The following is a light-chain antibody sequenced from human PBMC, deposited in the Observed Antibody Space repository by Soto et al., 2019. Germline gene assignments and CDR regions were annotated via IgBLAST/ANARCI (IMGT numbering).Light chain of an antibody. J-gene: IGKJ2*01. CDR3: QQYNNWPPYT. Sequence: EIVMTQSPATLSVSPGERATLSCRASQSVSSNLAWYQQRPGQAPRLLIYCASTRATSSPARFSGSGSGTEFTLTISSLQSEDFAVYYCQQYNNWPPYTFGQGTKLEIK. CDR1: QSVSSN. CDR2: CAS. V-gene: IGKV3-15*01.